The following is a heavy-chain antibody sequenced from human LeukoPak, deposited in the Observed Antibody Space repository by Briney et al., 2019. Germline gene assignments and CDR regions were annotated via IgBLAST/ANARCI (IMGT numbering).Heavy chain of an antibody. V-gene: IGHV1-18*01. Sequence: ASVKVSCKASGYTFNRHGISWARQAPGQGLEWMGWISAYNGDTKYAQKFQGRVTLTIDTSTSTAYMEVRSLRSDDTAMYYCARDPSNTSGCYIHFDYWGQGTLVTVSS. J-gene: IGHJ4*02. CDR2: ISAYNGDT. D-gene: IGHD6-19*01. CDR3: ARDPSNTSGCYIHFDY. CDR1: GYTFNRHG.